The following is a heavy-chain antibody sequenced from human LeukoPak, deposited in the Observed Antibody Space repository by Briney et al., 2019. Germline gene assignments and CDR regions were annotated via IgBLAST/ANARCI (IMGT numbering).Heavy chain of an antibody. CDR3: AHIGGEYDILTGYLPQRYYFDY. J-gene: IGHJ4*02. D-gene: IGHD3-9*01. Sequence: SGPTLVKPTQTLTLTCTVSGFSLTSSGVGVGWIRQPPGKALEWLGFMYWDDDSRYSPSLKSRLTITKDTSKNRILPIMTNMDPVDTGTYYCAHIGGEYDILTGYLPQRYYFDYWGRGTLVIVSS. CDR1: GFSLTSSGVG. CDR2: MYWDDDS. V-gene: IGHV2-5*02.